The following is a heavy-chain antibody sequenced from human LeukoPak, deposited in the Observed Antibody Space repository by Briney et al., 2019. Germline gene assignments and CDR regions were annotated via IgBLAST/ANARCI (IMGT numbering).Heavy chain of an antibody. Sequence: PGGSLRLSCAASGFTFSSYSMNWVRQAPGKGLEWVSYISSSSSTIYYADSVKGRFTISRDNAKNSLYLQMNSLRAEDTAVYYCARGKGYSSSWYLIDYWGPGTLVTVSS. D-gene: IGHD6-13*01. CDR1: GFTFSSYS. CDR2: ISSSSSTI. V-gene: IGHV3-48*01. CDR3: ARGKGYSSSWYLIDY. J-gene: IGHJ4*02.